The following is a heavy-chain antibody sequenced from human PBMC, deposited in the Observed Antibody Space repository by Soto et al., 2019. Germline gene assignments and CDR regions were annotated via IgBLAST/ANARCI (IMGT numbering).Heavy chain of an antibody. CDR1: GSTFTGSY. CDR3: AREYSYVCYYYGMDV. J-gene: IGHJ6*02. Sequence: ASVKVSCKASGSTFTGSYMHWVRQAPVQGLEWMGWINPNSGGTNYAQKFQGWVTMTRDTSISTAYMELSRLRSDDTAVYYCAREYSYVCYYYGMDVWGQGTTVTVSS. D-gene: IGHD5-18*01. V-gene: IGHV1-2*04. CDR2: INPNSGGT.